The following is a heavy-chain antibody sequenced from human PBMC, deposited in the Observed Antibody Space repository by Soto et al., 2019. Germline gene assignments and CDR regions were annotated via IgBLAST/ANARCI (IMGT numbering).Heavy chain of an antibody. V-gene: IGHV4-34*01. Sequence: SETLSLTCAVYGGSFSGYYWSWIRQPPGKGLEWIGEINHSGSTNYNPSLKSRVTISVDTSKNQFSLKLSSVTAADTAVYYCARHEGLTWNYEVWPRYYYYGMDVWGQGTTVTASS. CDR3: ARHEGLTWNYEVWPRYYYYGMDV. D-gene: IGHD1-7*01. CDR2: INHSGST. J-gene: IGHJ6*02. CDR1: GGSFSGYY.